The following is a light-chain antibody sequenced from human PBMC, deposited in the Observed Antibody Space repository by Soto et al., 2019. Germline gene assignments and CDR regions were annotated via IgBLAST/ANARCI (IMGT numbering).Light chain of an antibody. V-gene: IGKV1-5*03. CDR1: QTISSW. Sequence: DLQMTQSPSTLSGSVGDRVTITCRASQTISSWLAWYQQKPGKAPKLLIYKASTLKSGVPSRFSGSGSGKEFTLTISSLQPDDFATYYCQHYNSYSEAFGQGTKVDIK. CDR2: KAS. CDR3: QHYNSYSEA. J-gene: IGKJ1*01.